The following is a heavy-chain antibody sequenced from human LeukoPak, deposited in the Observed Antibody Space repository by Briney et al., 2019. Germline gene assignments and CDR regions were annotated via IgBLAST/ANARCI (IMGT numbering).Heavy chain of an antibody. CDR2: INGNGGST. CDR1: GFTFSSYA. Sequence: GGSLRLSCAASGFTFSSYAMSWVRQAPGKGLEWVSGINGNGGSTYYADSVKGRFTISRDNSKNTLYLQMNSLRAEDTAVYYCARDKACTNGVCYGYFDYWGQGTLVTVSS. J-gene: IGHJ4*02. D-gene: IGHD2-8*01. CDR3: ARDKACTNGVCYGYFDY. V-gene: IGHV3-23*01.